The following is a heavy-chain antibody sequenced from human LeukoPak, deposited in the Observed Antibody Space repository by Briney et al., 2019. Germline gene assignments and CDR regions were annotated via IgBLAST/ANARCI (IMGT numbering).Heavy chain of an antibody. CDR3: ARDFFEAIDNYYYYGMDV. CDR2: TYYSGST. J-gene: IGHJ6*02. CDR1: GGSISSGDYY. D-gene: IGHD3-3*01. V-gene: IGHV4-30-4*01. Sequence: SETLSLTCTVSGGSISSGDYYWSWIRQPPGKGLEWIGYTYYSGSTYYNPSLKSRVTISVDTSKNQFSLKLSSVTAADTAVYYCARDFFEAIDNYYYYGMDVWGQGTTVTVSS.